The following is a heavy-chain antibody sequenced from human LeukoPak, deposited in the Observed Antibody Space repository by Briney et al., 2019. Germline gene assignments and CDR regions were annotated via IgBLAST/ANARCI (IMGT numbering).Heavy chain of an antibody. CDR2: IYYSGST. J-gene: IGHJ5*02. CDR3: ARVLDYYDSSGYYYPNWFDP. CDR1: GGSFSTYY. V-gene: IGHV4-59*01. Sequence: SETLSLTCAVYGGSFSTYYWSWIRQPPGRGLEWIGYIYYSGSTNYNPSLKSRVTISVDTSKNQFSLKLSSVTAADTAVYYCARVLDYYDSSGYYYPNWFDPWGQGTLVTVSS. D-gene: IGHD3-22*01.